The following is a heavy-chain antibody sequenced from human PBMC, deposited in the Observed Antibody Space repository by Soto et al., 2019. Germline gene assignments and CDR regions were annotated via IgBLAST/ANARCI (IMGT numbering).Heavy chain of an antibody. V-gene: IGHV4-34*01. CDR1: GGSFIGYY. J-gene: IGHJ4*02. CDR3: ARPSEGSSSSIDY. Sequence: QVQLQQWGAGLLKPSETLSLTCAGYGGSFIGYYWSWIRQPPGKGLEWIGEINHSGSTNYNPSLKSRVTISVDTSKNQFSLKLSSVTAADTAVYYCARPSEGSSSSIDYWGQGTLVTVSS. D-gene: IGHD6-6*01. CDR2: INHSGST.